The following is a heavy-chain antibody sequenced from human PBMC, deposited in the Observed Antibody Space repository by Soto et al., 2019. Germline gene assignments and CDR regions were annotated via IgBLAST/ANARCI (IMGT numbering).Heavy chain of an antibody. CDR3: AKDPPWTVGPLAMDV. V-gene: IGHV3-23*01. Sequence: GGSLRLSCVASGFAFSTHAMSWVRQAPGKGLEWVSTFSGSGGDIYYAESVKGRLTISRDDSKNTLYLQMDSLRVEDTAVYYCAKDPPWTVGPLAMDVWGQGTTVTVSS. D-gene: IGHD1-26*01. CDR2: FSGSGGDI. CDR1: GFAFSTHA. J-gene: IGHJ6*02.